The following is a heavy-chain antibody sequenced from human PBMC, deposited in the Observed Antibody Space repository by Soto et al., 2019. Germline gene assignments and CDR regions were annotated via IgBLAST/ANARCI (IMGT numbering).Heavy chain of an antibody. CDR2: IWYDGSNK. V-gene: IGHV3-33*01. CDR1: GFTFSSYG. D-gene: IGHD6-19*01. CDR3: ARDHYSSGLINWFDP. Sequence: LRLSCAASGFTFSSYGMHWVRQAPGKGLEWVAVIWYDGSNKYYADSVKGRFAISRDNSKNTLYLQMNSLRAEDTAVYYCARDHYSSGLINWFDPWGQGTLVTVSS. J-gene: IGHJ5*02.